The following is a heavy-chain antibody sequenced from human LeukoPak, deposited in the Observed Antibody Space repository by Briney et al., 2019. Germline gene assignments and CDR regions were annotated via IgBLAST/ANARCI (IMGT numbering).Heavy chain of an antibody. CDR2: ISSSGSTI. CDR3: ARTYCSSTSCYLYYYYYGMDV. Sequence: PGGSLRLSCAASGFTFSSYEMTWVRQTPGKGLEWVSYISSSGSTIYYADSVKGRFTISRDNAKNSLYLQMNSLRAEDTAVYYCARTYCSSTSCYLYYYYYGMDVWGQGTTVTVSS. CDR1: GFTFSSYE. D-gene: IGHD2-2*01. V-gene: IGHV3-48*03. J-gene: IGHJ6*02.